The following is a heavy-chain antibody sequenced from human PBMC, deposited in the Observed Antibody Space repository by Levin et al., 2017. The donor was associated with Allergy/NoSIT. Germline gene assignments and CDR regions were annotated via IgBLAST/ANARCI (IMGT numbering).Heavy chain of an antibody. Sequence: EASVKVSCKGSGYSFTSYWIGWVRQMPGKGLEWMGIIYPGDSDTRYSPSFQGQVTISADKSISTAYLQWSSLKASDTAMYYCARLPELEYNYYGMDVWGQGTTVTVSS. CDR1: GYSFTSYW. CDR2: IYPGDSDT. D-gene: IGHD1-1*01. CDR3: ARLPELEYNYYGMDV. V-gene: IGHV5-51*01. J-gene: IGHJ6*02.